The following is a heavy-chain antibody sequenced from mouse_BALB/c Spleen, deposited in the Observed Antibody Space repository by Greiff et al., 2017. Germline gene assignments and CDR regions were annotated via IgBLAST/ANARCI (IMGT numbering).Heavy chain of an antibody. CDR1: GFTFTDYY. CDR3: ARGGLYGNPYYYAMDY. J-gene: IGHJ4*01. D-gene: IGHD2-1*01. CDR2: IRNKANGYTT. Sequence: EVKLVESGGGLVQPGGSLRLSCATSGFTFTDYYMSWVRQPPGKALEWLGFIRNKANGYTTEYSASVKGRFTISRDNSQSILYLQMNTLRAEDSATYYCARGGLYGNPYYYAMDYWGQGTSVTVSS. V-gene: IGHV7-3*02.